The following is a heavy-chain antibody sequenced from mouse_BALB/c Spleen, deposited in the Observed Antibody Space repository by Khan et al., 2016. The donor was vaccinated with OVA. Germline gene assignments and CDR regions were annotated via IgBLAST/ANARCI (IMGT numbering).Heavy chain of an antibody. CDR2: INTYTGEP. J-gene: IGHJ4*01. CDR1: GYIFTNYG. D-gene: IGHD1-1*01. CDR3: ARTLYGSGYDYAMDY. Sequence: QIQLVQSGPELKKPGETVKISCKASGYIFTNYGMTWVKQAPGKGLKWMGWINTYTGEPTYADDFKGRFAFSLETSANTAYLQINNLKNEDTATXFCARTLYGSGYDYAMDYWGQGTSVTVSS. V-gene: IGHV9-3-1*01.